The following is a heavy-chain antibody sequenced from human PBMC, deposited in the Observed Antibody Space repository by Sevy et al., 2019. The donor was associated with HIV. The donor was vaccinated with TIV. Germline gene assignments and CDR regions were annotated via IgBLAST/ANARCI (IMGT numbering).Heavy chain of an antibody. CDR2: ISGSGGST. CDR1: GFTFSSYA. D-gene: IGHD6-13*01. V-gene: IGHV3-23*01. CDR3: AKGPRTKGQLVSFNCSYCY. J-gene: IGHJ4*02. Sequence: GGSLRLSCAASGFTFSSYAMSWVRQAPGKGLEWVSAISGSGGSTYYADSVKGRFTISRDNSKNTLYLQMNSLRAEDTTVYYCAKGPRTKGQLVSFNCSYCYWGQGTLVTVSS.